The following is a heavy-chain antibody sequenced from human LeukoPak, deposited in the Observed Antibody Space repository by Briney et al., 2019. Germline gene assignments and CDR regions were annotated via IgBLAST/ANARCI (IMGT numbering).Heavy chain of an antibody. CDR1: GGTFSSYA. Sequence: GASVKVSCKASGGTFSSYAISWVRQAPGQGLEWMGRIIPILGIANYAQKFQGRVTITADKSTSTAYMELSSLRSEDTAVYYCARGGAAAHLDAFDIWGQGTMATVSS. CDR3: ARGGAAAHLDAFDI. CDR2: IIPILGIA. V-gene: IGHV1-69*04. J-gene: IGHJ3*02. D-gene: IGHD6-13*01.